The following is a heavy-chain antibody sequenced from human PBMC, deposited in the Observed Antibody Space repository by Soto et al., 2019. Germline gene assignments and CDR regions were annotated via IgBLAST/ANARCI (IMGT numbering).Heavy chain of an antibody. V-gene: IGHV3-23*01. J-gene: IGHJ4*02. Sequence: PGGSLRLSCAASGFTFSSYAMIWVRQAPGKGLEWVSAISGSGGSTYYADSVKGRFTISRDNSKNTLYLQMNSLRAEDTAVYYCAKDGRYYYDSSGPSGYFDYWGQGTLVTVSS. CDR3: AKDGRYYYDSSGPSGYFDY. D-gene: IGHD3-22*01. CDR2: ISGSGGST. CDR1: GFTFSSYA.